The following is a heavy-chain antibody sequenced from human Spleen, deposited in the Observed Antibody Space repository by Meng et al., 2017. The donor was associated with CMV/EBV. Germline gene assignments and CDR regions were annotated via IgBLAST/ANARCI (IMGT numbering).Heavy chain of an antibody. D-gene: IGHD2-21*01. J-gene: IGHJ5*02. CDR2: MNPNSGNT. CDR3: ARGRQFRNWFDP. V-gene: IGHV1-8*01. Sequence: EASGSTFTSYDVHWVRQATGQGLGWMGWMNPNSGNTGYAQKFQGRVTMTRNTSISTAYMELSSLRSEDTAVYYCARGRQFRNWFDPWGQGTLVTVSS. CDR1: GSTFTSYD.